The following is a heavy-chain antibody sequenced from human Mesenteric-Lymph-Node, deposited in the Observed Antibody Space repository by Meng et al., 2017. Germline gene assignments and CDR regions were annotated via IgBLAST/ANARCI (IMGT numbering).Heavy chain of an antibody. J-gene: IGHJ4*02. Sequence: QVQLVQSGAEVKKPGASVKVSCKASGYTFTGYYMHWVRQAPGQGLEWMGRINPNSGGTNYAQKVQGRVTMTRDTSISTAYMELSRLRSDDTAVYYCAREEGPSSSWYVDYWGQGTLVTVSS. CDR3: AREEGPSSSWYVDY. CDR1: GYTFTGYY. V-gene: IGHV1-2*06. D-gene: IGHD6-13*01. CDR2: INPNSGGT.